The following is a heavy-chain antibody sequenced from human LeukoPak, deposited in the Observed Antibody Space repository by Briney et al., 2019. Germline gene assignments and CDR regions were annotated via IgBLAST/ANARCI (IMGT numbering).Heavy chain of an antibody. Sequence: SETLSLTCTVSGGSINNYYWSWIRQPAGKGLEWIGRIYTRGSTNYNPSLKSRVTMSVDTSKNQFSLELSSVTAADTAVYYCARGRYCSADICSGGDAFDIWGQGTMVSVSS. D-gene: IGHD2-15*01. CDR3: ARGRYCSADICSGGDAFDI. J-gene: IGHJ3*02. CDR2: IYTRGST. CDR1: GGSINNYY. V-gene: IGHV4-4*07.